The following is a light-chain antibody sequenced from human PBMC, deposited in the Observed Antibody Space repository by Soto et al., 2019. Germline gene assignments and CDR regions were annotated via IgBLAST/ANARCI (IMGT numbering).Light chain of an antibody. CDR1: QAIGND. CDR2: AAS. J-gene: IGKJ4*01. Sequence: AIQLTQSPSPLSASIGDRVTITCRASQAIGNDLGWYQQKPGKAPKLLIYAASTLQSGVPSRFSGSGSGTDFTLTISSLQPEDFATYYCLQDFNYPLTFGGGTKVEIK. V-gene: IGKV1-6*02. CDR3: LQDFNYPLT.